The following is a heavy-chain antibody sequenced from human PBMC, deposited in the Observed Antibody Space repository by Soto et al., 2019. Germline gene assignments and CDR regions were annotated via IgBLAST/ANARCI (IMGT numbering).Heavy chain of an antibody. J-gene: IGHJ6*03. CDR3: NSYMTTVTPPLNYYMDV. CDR2: IYYSGST. Sequence: QLQLQESGPGLVKPSETLSLTCTVSGGSISSSSYYWGWIRQPPGKGLEWIGSIYYSGSTYYNPSLKSRVTISVDTSKNQFSLKLSSVTAADTAVYYCNSYMTTVTPPLNYYMDVWGKGTTVTVSS. CDR1: GGSISSSSYY. V-gene: IGHV4-39*01. D-gene: IGHD4-17*01.